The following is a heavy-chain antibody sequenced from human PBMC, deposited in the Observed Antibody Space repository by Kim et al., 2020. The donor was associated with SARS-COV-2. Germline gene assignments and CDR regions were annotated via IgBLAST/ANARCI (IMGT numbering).Heavy chain of an antibody. J-gene: IGHJ5*02. D-gene: IGHD2-21*02. Sequence: QKFQGRVTITADESTSTAYMELSSLRSEDTAVYYCARGRVVVTALNWFDPWGQGTLVTVSS. CDR3: ARGRVVVTALNWFDP. V-gene: IGHV1-69*01.